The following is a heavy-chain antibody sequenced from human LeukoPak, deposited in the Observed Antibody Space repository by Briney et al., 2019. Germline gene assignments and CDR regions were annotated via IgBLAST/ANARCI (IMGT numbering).Heavy chain of an antibody. J-gene: IGHJ4*02. CDR2: IIPIFGTA. D-gene: IGHD3-3*01. CDR1: GGTFSSYA. Sequence: ASVKVSCKASGGTFSSYAISWVRQAPGQGLEWMGGIIPIFGTANYAQKFQGRVTITADESTSTAYMELSSLRSEDTAVYYCAGDGGRQYYFDYWGQGTLVTVSS. CDR3: AGDGGRQYYFDY. V-gene: IGHV1-69*01.